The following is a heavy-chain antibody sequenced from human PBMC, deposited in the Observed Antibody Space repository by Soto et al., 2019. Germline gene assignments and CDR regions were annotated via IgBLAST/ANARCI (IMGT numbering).Heavy chain of an antibody. V-gene: IGHV5-51*01. CDR1: GYSFTSYW. J-gene: IGHJ6*03. CDR2: IYPGGSDT. D-gene: IGHD2-15*01. Sequence: PGESLKISCNGSGYSFTSYWIGWVRQMPGKGLEWMGIIYPGGSDTRYSPSFQGQVTISADKSISTAYLQWSSLKASDTAMYYCACREDSRAADYYYYMDVWGKGTTVTVSS. CDR3: ACREDSRAADYYYYMDV.